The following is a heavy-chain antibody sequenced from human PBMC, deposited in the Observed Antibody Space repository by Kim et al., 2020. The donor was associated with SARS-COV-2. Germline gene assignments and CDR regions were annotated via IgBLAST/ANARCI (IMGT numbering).Heavy chain of an antibody. Sequence: GGSLRLSCAASGFTFSSYGMHWVRQAPGKGLEWVAVIWHDGSTKYYADSVKDRFTISRDNSKNTLYLQMNSLRVEETAVYYCARIGTRWYYFDSWGQGTLVTVSS. V-gene: IGHV3-33*01. D-gene: IGHD2-8*01. CDR1: GFTFSSYG. CDR3: ARIGTRWYYFDS. J-gene: IGHJ4*02. CDR2: IWHDGSTK.